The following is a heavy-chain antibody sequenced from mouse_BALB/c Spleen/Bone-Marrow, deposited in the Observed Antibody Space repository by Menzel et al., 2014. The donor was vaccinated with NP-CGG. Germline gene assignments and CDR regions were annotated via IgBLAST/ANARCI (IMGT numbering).Heavy chain of an antibody. V-gene: IGHV1-9*01. CDR2: ILPGRGST. Sequence: QVQLQQSGAELMKPGASVKISCKATGYTFSSYWIEWVKQRPGHGLEWIGEILPGRGSTNNNEKFKGKATFTSDTSSNTAFMQLSSLTSEDSAVYYCARWDTTAIDYWGQGTSVTISS. D-gene: IGHD1-1*01. J-gene: IGHJ4*01. CDR3: ARWDTTAIDY. CDR1: GYTFSSYW.